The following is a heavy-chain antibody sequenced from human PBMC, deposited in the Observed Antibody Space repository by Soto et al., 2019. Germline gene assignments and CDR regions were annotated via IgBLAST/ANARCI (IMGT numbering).Heavy chain of an antibody. Sequence: GGSLRLSCAASGFTFSNAWMSWVRQAPGKGLEWVGRIKSKTDGGTTDYAAPVKGKFSISRADSKNTLYLQMNSLKTEDTAVKYCPPPPEVIEVVPAAMYNYYYYMDVWGKGTRVTVSS. CDR1: GFTFSNAW. CDR3: PPPPEVIEVVPAAMYNYYYYMDV. J-gene: IGHJ6*03. V-gene: IGHV3-15*01. CDR2: IKSKTDGGTT. D-gene: IGHD2-2*01.